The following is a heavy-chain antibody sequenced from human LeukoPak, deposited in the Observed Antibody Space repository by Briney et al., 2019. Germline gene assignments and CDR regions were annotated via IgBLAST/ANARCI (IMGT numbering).Heavy chain of an antibody. CDR1: GFTFTSYA. J-gene: IGHJ4*02. D-gene: IGHD1-26*01. CDR2: ISGSGGGT. Sequence: GGSLRLSCAASGFTFTSYAMGWVRQAPGKGLEWVSSISGSGGGTYYADSVEGRFTISRDNSKNTLYLQMNSLRAEDTALYYCAPQWEVLRVFDYWGQGTLVTVSS. CDR3: APQWEVLRVFDY. V-gene: IGHV3-23*01.